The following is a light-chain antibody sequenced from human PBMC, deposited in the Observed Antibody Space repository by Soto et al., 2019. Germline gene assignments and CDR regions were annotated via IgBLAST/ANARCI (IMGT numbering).Light chain of an antibody. CDR1: QSISIY. J-gene: IGKJ5*01. CDR3: QQSSNTPIT. CDR2: GAS. Sequence: DIQMTQSPSSLSASVGDRVTITCRASQSISIYLNWYQQKPGKPPKLLIYGASSLQSGVPSRFSGSGSGTDFTLTISSLQPEDFATYYCQQSSNTPITFGQGTRLE. V-gene: IGKV1-39*01.